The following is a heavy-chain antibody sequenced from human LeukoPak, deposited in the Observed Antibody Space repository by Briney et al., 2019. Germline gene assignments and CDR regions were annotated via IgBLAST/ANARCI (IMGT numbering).Heavy chain of an antibody. V-gene: IGHV3-30*04. J-gene: IGHJ6*02. Sequence: GRSLRLSCAASGFTLRSYAMHWVRQAPGSGLEWVAVISYDGSNKIYADFLKGRFSISRDNSNNTHYLQMTSLRAEDTAVYYCARSYWNGNYYYSGLDVWGQGTTVIVSS. CDR1: GFTLRSYA. CDR3: ARSYWNGNYYYSGLDV. D-gene: IGHD1-1*01. CDR2: ISYDGSNK.